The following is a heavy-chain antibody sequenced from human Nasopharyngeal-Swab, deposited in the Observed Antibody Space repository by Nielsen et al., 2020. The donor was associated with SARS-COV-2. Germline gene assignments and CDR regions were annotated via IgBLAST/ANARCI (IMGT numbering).Heavy chain of an antibody. CDR2: IYYTGST. D-gene: IGHD3-3*01. J-gene: IGHJ4*02. CDR3: ARAGTIFGVVIIHFDY. CDR1: GGSISSSSYY. V-gene: IGHV4-39*07. Sequence: SETLSLTCTVSGGSISSSSYYWGWIRQPPGKGLEWIGSIYYTGSTHSNPSLRSRVTISVDTSKNQFSLKLSSVTAADTAVYYCARAGTIFGVVIIHFDYWGQGTLVTVSS.